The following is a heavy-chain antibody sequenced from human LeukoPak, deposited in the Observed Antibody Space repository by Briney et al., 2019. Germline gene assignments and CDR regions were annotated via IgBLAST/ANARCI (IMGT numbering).Heavy chain of an antibody. D-gene: IGHD3-3*01. V-gene: IGHV1-8*03. CDR3: ARGSTVFGVVIISISPFDY. CDR2: MNPNSGNT. J-gene: IGHJ4*02. CDR1: GYTFTSYD. Sequence: ASVKVSCKASGYTFTSYDINWVRRATGQGLEWMGWMNPNSGNTGYAQKFQGRVTITRNTSISTAYMELSSLRSEDTAVYYCARGSTVFGVVIISISPFDYWGQGTLVTVSS.